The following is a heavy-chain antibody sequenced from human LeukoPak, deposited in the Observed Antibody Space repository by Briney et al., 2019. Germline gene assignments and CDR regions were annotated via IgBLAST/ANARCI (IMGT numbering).Heavy chain of an antibody. V-gene: IGHV3-21*01. Sequence: GGSLRLSCAASGFTFNSYSLSWVRLAPGKGLEWVSSISSDGDYIYYADSLKGRFTISRDNAKNSLCLQMNNLRAEDTAVYYCARGPATRVYYFDYWGQGTLVTVSS. J-gene: IGHJ4*02. CDR1: GFTFNSYS. D-gene: IGHD1-26*01. CDR3: ARGPATRVYYFDY. CDR2: ISSDGDYI.